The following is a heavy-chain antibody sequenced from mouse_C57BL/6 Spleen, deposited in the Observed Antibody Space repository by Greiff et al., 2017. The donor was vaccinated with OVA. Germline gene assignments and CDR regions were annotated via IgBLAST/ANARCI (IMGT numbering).Heavy chain of an antibody. Sequence: QVQLQQPGAELVRPGSSVKLSCKASGYTFTSYWMDWVKQRTGQGLEWIGNIYPSDSETHYNQKFKDKATLTVDKSSSTAYMQLSSLTSEDSAVYYWARSWERYAMDYWGQGTSVTVSS. CDR3: ARSWERYAMDY. D-gene: IGHD4-1*01. CDR2: IYPSDSET. J-gene: IGHJ4*01. V-gene: IGHV1-61*01. CDR1: GYTFTSYW.